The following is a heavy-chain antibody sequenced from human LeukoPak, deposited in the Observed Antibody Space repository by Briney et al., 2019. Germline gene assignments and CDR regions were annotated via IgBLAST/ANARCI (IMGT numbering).Heavy chain of an antibody. D-gene: IGHD3-22*01. CDR2: ISGSGGST. CDR1: GFTFSSYA. V-gene: IGHV3-23*01. Sequence: GASLRLSCAASGFTFSSYAMSWVRQVPGKGLEWVSAISGSGGSTYYADSVKGRFTISRDNSKNTLYLQMNSLRAEDTAVYYCAKDGDYYDSPHFDYWGQGTLVTVSS. CDR3: AKDGDYYDSPHFDY. J-gene: IGHJ4*02.